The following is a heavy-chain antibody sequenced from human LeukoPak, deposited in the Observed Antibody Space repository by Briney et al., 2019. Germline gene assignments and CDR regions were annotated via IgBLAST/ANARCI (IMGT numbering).Heavy chain of an antibody. Sequence: PGGSLRLSCAASGFTFSSSAMSWVRQAPGKGLEWVSAISNNGGYTYYADSVQGRFTISRDNSKNTLYLQMNSLRAEDTAVYYCARRRRVSYGMDVWGQGTTVTVSS. J-gene: IGHJ6*02. CDR1: GFTFSSSA. CDR3: ARRRRVSYGMDV. V-gene: IGHV3-23*01. D-gene: IGHD5/OR15-5a*01. CDR2: ISNNGGYT.